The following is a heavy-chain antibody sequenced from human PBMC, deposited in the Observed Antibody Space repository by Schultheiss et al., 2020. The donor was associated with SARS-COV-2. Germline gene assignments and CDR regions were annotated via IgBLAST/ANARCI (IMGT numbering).Heavy chain of an antibody. V-gene: IGHV6-1*01. D-gene: IGHD5-24*01. CDR3: TRQRIRYGYNLMDV. CDR2: TYYRSRWYR. J-gene: IGHJ6*02. CDR1: GDSVSGNSVA. Sequence: SETLSLTCAIGGDSVSGNSVAWSWIRQSPSRGLEWPGRTYYRSRWYREYAVSMKSRMTIDADTSKNQISLQLNSVTPDDTAMYYCTRQRIRYGYNLMDVWGQGAMVTVSS.